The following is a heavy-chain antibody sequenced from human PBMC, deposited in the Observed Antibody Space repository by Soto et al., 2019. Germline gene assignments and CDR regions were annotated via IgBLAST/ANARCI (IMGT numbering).Heavy chain of an antibody. J-gene: IGHJ5*02. CDR2: IYSSGYT. CDR1: GGSMRDYY. V-gene: IGHV4-4*07. CDR3: AGIAVRYNWFDP. Sequence: QVQLQGSGPGLVKPSETLSLTCTVSGGSMRDYYWSWIRQPAGRGLEWIGHIYSSGYTNTNPSLRSRVTLSLVTSNNQFSLKLRSVTAADTAVYYCAGIAVRYNWFDPWGQGTLVTVSS. D-gene: IGHD6-6*01.